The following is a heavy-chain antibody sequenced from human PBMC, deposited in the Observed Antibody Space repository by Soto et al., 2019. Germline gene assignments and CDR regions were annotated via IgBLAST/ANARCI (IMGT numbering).Heavy chain of an antibody. CDR1: GGSISSYY. CDR2: IYYSGST. V-gene: IGHV4-59*01. J-gene: IGHJ4*02. Sequence: PSETLSLTCTVSGGSISSYYWSWIRQPPGKGLEWIGYIYYSGSTNYNPSLKSRVTISVDTSKNQFSLKLSSVTAADTAVYYCARTASPYGDLDYWGQGTLVTVSS. CDR3: ARTASPYGDLDY. D-gene: IGHD4-17*01.